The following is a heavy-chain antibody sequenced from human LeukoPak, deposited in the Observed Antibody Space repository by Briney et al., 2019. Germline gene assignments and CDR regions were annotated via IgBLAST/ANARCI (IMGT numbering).Heavy chain of an antibody. D-gene: IGHD3-9*01. CDR3: ARGRGTYDILAGYYPFDY. V-gene: IGHV4-61*02. J-gene: IGHJ4*02. CDR1: GGSISSGNYY. Sequence: SETLSLTCTVSGGSISSGNYYWSWIRQPAGTGLEWIGRVHTTGSTNYNPSLNSRVTISVDTSKNQLSLKLSSVTAADTAVYYCARGRGTYDILAGYYPFDYWGQGTLVTVSS. CDR2: VHTTGST.